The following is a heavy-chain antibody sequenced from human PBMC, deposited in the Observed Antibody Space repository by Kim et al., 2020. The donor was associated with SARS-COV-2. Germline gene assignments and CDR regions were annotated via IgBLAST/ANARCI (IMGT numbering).Heavy chain of an antibody. CDR3: ARHPLPAEDYQLLYGGDHAKDYYYGMDV. V-gene: IGHV4-39*01. CDR1: GGSISSSSYY. CDR2: IYYSGST. D-gene: IGHD2-2*02. Sequence: SETLSLTCTVSGGSISSSSYYWGWIRQPPGKGLEWIGSIYYSGSTYYNPSLKSRVTISVDTSKNQFSLKLSSVTAADTAVYYCARHPLPAEDYQLLYGGDHAKDYYYGMDVWGPGTTVTVSS. J-gene: IGHJ6*02.